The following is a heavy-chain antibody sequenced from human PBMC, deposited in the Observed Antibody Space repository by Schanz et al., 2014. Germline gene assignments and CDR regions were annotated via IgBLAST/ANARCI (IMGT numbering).Heavy chain of an antibody. CDR2: ISWNSGSV. CDR1: GFTFDNYA. V-gene: IGHV3-9*01. Sequence: VQLVESGGGVVQPGRSLRLSCAASGFTFDNYAMHWVRQAPGKGLEWVSSISWNSGSVAYADSVKGRFTISRDDAKNSLYLQMNSLRAEDTAVYYCAKEPCGGDCFVFDYWGQGTLVTVSS. D-gene: IGHD2-21*01. J-gene: IGHJ4*02. CDR3: AKEPCGGDCFVFDY.